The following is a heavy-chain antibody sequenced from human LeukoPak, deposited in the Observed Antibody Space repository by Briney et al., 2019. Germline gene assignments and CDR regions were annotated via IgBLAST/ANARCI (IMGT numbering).Heavy chain of an antibody. CDR1: GYTFTIYG. CDR2: MSPNSGNT. J-gene: IGHJ4*02. CDR3: ARGRRWVAAGTYYVGY. Sequence: ASVTLSFKASGYTFTIYGINWVRLAPGPGLEWMGWMSPNSGNTNYAQKFQGRVIITRYISISKANMELNCLRSEDTAVYYCARGRRWVAAGTYYVGYWGQGTLVTVSS. V-gene: IGHV1-8*03. D-gene: IGHD2-15*01.